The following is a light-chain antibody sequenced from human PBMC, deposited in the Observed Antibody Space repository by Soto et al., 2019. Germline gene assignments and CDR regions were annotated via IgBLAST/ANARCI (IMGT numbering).Light chain of an antibody. CDR3: QVWDSSSDRVV. CDR1: NSGSKS. V-gene: IGLV3-21*04. Sequence: SYELTQPPSVSVAPGETARITCGGHNSGSKSVHWYQQRPGEAPVLVIFYDSDRPSGIPERLSGSNSGNTATLTISRVEAGDEADYHCQVWDSSSDRVVFGGGTKLTVL. J-gene: IGLJ2*01. CDR2: YDS.